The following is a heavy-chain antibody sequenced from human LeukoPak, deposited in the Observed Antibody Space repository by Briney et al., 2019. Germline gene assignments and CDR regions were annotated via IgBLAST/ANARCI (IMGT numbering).Heavy chain of an antibody. V-gene: IGHV1-8*02. D-gene: IGHD2-2*01. J-gene: IGHJ5*02. Sequence: ASVKVSCKASGYTSSYFYIHWVRQAPGQGLEWMGWMNPNSGNTGYAQKFQGRVTMTRNTSISTAYMELSSLRSEDTAVYYCARGPHSTENWFDPWGQGTLVTVSS. CDR3: ARGPHSTENWFDP. CDR1: GYTSSYFY. CDR2: MNPNSGNT.